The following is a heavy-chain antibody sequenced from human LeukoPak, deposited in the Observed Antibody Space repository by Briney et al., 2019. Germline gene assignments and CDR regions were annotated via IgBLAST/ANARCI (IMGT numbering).Heavy chain of an antibody. CDR1: GFTFSGYA. V-gene: IGHV3-23*01. Sequence: GGSLRLSCAASGFTFSGYAMSWVRQAPGKGLEWVSVISGSGGSTYYADSVKGRFTISRDNSKNTLYLQMNSLRAEDTAVYYCAKGASYGDYREFDYWGQGTLVTVSS. CDR3: AKGASYGDYREFDY. J-gene: IGHJ4*02. D-gene: IGHD4-17*01. CDR2: ISGSGGST.